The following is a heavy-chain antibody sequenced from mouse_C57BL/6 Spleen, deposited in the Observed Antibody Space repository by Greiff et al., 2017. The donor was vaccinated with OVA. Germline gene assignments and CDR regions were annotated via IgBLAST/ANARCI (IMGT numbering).Heavy chain of an antibody. Sequence: QVQLKQSGAELARPGASVKLSCKASGYTFTSYGISWVKQRTGQGLEWIGEIYPRSGNTYYNEKFKGKATLTADKSSSTAYMELRSLTSEDSAAYFCARWYGSRHWYFDVWGTGTTVTVSS. V-gene: IGHV1-81*01. CDR3: ARWYGSRHWYFDV. CDR1: GYTFTSYG. CDR2: IYPRSGNT. J-gene: IGHJ1*03. D-gene: IGHD1-1*01.